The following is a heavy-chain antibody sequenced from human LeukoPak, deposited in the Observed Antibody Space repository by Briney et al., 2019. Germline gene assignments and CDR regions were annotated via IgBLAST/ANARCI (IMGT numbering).Heavy chain of an antibody. D-gene: IGHD5-18*01. CDR2: ISSSGSTI. CDR3: ARVSSGYSYGFPQGAFDI. Sequence: GGSLRLSCAASGFTFSDYYMSWIRQAPGKGLEWVSYISSSGSTIYYADSVKGRFTISRDNAKNSLYLQMNSLRAEDTAVYYCARVSSGYSYGFPQGAFDIWGQGTMVTVSS. V-gene: IGHV3-11*01. CDR1: GFTFSDYY. J-gene: IGHJ3*02.